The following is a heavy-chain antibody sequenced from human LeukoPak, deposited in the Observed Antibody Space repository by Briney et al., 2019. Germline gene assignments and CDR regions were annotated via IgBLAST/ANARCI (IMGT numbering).Heavy chain of an antibody. V-gene: IGHV3-23*01. CDR2: FSGSGGNT. D-gene: IGHD2-2*02. Sequence: PGGSLRLSCAASGFTFSNYAMSWVRQAPGEGLEWASVFSGSGGNTYYADSVKGRFTISRDNSKNTLYLQMNSLRAEDTAVYYCAKDVGYCSSSTCYKPCDHWGQGTLVTVSS. CDR1: GFTFSNYA. J-gene: IGHJ4*02. CDR3: AKDVGYCSSSTCYKPCDH.